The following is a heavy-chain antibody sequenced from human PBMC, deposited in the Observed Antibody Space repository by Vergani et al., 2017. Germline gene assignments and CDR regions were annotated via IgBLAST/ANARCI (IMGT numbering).Heavy chain of an antibody. CDR2: ISYDGSNK. J-gene: IGHJ5*02. CDR1: GFTFSSYG. Sequence: QVQLVESGGGVVQPGRSLRLSCAASGFTFSSYGMHWVRQAPGKGLEWVAVISYDGSNKYYADSVKGRFTISRDNSKNTLYLQMNSLRAEDTAVYYCAKDLRDPWELPAPGWFDPWGQGTLVTVSS. CDR3: AKDLRDPWELPAPGWFDP. V-gene: IGHV3-30*18. D-gene: IGHD1-26*01.